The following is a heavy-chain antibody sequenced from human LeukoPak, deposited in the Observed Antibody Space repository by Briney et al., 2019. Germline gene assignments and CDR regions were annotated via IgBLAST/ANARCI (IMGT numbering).Heavy chain of an antibody. CDR3: ARDHSEYYYDSSPGAFDI. CDR1: GGSISSYY. J-gene: IGHJ3*02. CDR2: IYYSGST. V-gene: IGHV4-59*01. Sequence: PSETLSLTCTVSGGSISSYYWSWIRQPPGKGLEWIGYIYYSGSTNYNPSLKRRVTISVDTSKNQFSLKLSPVTAADTAVYYCARDHSEYYYDSSPGAFDIWGQGTMVTVSS. D-gene: IGHD3-22*01.